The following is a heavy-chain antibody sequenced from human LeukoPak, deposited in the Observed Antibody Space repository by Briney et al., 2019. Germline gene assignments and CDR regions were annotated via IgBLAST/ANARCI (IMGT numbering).Heavy chain of an antibody. D-gene: IGHD1-1*01. V-gene: IGHV3-21*01. CDR2: ISSSSSSI. CDR1: GFSFSSYS. CDR3: ARGGSGNWNAPFDY. Sequence: GGSLRLSCAAFGFSFSSYSMNWVRQAPGKGLEWVSSISSSSSSIYYADSVKGRFTISRDNAKNSLYLQMNSLRADDTAVYYCARGGSGNWNAPFDYWGQGTLVTVSS. J-gene: IGHJ4*02.